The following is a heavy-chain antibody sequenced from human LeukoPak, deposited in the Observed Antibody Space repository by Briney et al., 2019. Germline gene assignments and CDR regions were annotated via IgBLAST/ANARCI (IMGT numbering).Heavy chain of an antibody. V-gene: IGHV3-23*01. J-gene: IGHJ3*02. D-gene: IGHD3-22*01. CDR2: ISGSGGST. CDR1: GFTFSSYA. CDR3: AKGVNCYDSSGYLRMAPHDAFDI. Sequence: PGGSLRLSCAASGFTFSSYAMSWVRQAPGKGLELVSAISGSGGSTYYADSVKGRFTISRDNSKNTLYLQMNSLRAEDTAVYYCAKGVNCYDSSGYLRMAPHDAFDIWGQGTMVTVSS.